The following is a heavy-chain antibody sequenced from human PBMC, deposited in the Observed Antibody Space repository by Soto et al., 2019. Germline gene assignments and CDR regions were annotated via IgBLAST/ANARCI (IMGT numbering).Heavy chain of an antibody. J-gene: IGHJ4*02. V-gene: IGHV4-59*01. CDR2: IYYSGGN. CDR3: ARAKEVDLSFDY. Sequence: SETLSLTCTVSGGSISNYYWSWIRQSPGKGLEWIGYIYYSGGNLYNPSLKSRVTMSVDTSKNQFSLKLSSVTTADTAVYFCARAKEVDLSFDYWGQGALVTVSS. CDR1: GGSISNYY. D-gene: IGHD1-26*01.